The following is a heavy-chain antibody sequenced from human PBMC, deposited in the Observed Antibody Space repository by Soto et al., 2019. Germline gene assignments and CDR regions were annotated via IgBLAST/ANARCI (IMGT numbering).Heavy chain of an antibody. D-gene: IGHD5-18*01. V-gene: IGHV3-30*18. J-gene: IGHJ6*02. CDR1: GFTFSSYG. CDR2: ISYDGSNK. Sequence: GGSLRLSCAASGFTFSSYGMHWVRQAPGKGLEWVAVISYDGSNKYYADSVKGRFTISRDNSKNTLYLQMNSLRAEDTAVYYCAKEDVDTAMVTVYYYYYGMDVWGQGTTVTVSS. CDR3: AKEDVDTAMVTVYYYYYGMDV.